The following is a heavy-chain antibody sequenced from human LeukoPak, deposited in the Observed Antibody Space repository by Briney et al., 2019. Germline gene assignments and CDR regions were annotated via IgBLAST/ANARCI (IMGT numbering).Heavy chain of an antibody. Sequence: PGRSLRLSCAASGFTFSSYAMHWVRQAPGKGLEWVAVISYDGGITNYADSVKGRFTISRDNSKNMLYLQLNSLRAEDAAVYYCARDSTYYYASGSSGPHYFDYWGQGTLVTVSS. D-gene: IGHD3-10*01. CDR1: GFTFSSYA. CDR3: ARDSTYYYASGSSGPHYFDY. J-gene: IGHJ4*02. V-gene: IGHV3-30*01. CDR2: ISYDGGIT.